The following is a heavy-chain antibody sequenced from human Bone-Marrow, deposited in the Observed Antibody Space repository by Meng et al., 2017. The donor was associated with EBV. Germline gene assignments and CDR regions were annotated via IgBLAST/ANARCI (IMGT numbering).Heavy chain of an antibody. CDR2: IYSGGNT. CDR1: GFTVNSNY. CDR3: ARDRHPRAFDY. J-gene: IGHJ4*02. V-gene: IGHV3-53*01. Sequence: VQLVGSGGCLIQPGGSPRLSCAASGFTVNSNYMSWGRQAPGKGLEWVSVIYSGGNTYYADSVKGRFTISRDNSKNTLYLQMNSLRVEDTAVYYCARDRHPRAFDYWGQGTLVTVSS.